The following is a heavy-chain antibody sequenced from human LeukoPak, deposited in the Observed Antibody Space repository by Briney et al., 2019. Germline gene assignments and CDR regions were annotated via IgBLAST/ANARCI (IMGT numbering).Heavy chain of an antibody. Sequence: GGSLRLSCAASGFTFSSYAMSWVRQAPGKGLEWVSAISGSGGSTYYADSVKGRFTISRDNSKNTLYLQMNSLRAEDTAVYYCARASGDIVETATMGSYWGQGTLVTVSS. J-gene: IGHJ4*02. V-gene: IGHV3-23*01. D-gene: IGHD5-18*01. CDR2: ISGSGGST. CDR1: GFTFSSYA. CDR3: ARASGDIVETATMGSY.